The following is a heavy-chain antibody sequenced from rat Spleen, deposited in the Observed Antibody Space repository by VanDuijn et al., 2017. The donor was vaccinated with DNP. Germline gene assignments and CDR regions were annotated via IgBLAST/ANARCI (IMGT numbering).Heavy chain of an antibody. V-gene: IGHV5-22*01. Sequence: EVQLVESGGGLVQPGRSLKLSCAASGFTFSAYYMAWVRQAPTKGLEWVAYIGSDGYAPYYGDSVKARFTISRDNAKSTLYLQMNSLRSEDMATYYCIRWNSGHFDYWGQGVMVTVSS. J-gene: IGHJ2*01. CDR3: IRWNSGHFDY. CDR2: IGSDGYAP. CDR1: GFTFSAYY. D-gene: IGHD4-3*01.